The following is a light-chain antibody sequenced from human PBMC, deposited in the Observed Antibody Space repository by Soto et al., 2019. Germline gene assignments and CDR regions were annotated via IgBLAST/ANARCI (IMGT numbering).Light chain of an antibody. CDR3: CSFPGTSTLYV. V-gene: IGLV2-23*01. J-gene: IGLJ1*01. CDR2: EGS. CDR1: SSDVGSSNF. Sequence: QSVLTQPASVSGSPGQSLTISCTGTSSDVGSSNFVSWYQQHPGKAPKLIIYEGSRRPSGVSGRFSGSKSGNAASLTISGLQADDEADYYCCSFPGTSTLYVFGSGTKVTVL.